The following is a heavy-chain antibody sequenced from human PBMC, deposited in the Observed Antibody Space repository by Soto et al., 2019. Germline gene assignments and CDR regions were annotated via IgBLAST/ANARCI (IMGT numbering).Heavy chain of an antibody. CDR2: IYYSGST. CDR3: ARVCLNWFDP. V-gene: IGHV4-61*01. Sequence: SETLSLTCTVSGGSVSSGSYYWSWIRQPPGKGLEWIGYIYYSGSTNYNPSLTSRVTISVDTSKNQFSLKLSSVTAADTAVYYCARVCLNWFDPWGQGTLVTVSS. CDR1: GGSVSSGSYY. D-gene: IGHD3-16*01. J-gene: IGHJ5*02.